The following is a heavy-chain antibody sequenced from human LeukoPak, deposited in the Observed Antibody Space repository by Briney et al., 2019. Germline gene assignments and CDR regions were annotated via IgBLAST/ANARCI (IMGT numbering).Heavy chain of an antibody. V-gene: IGHV3-30*18. CDR3: AKDPPY. CDR2: ISYDGSNK. CDR1: GFTFSSYG. Sequence: PGGSLRLSCAASGFTFSSYGMPWVRQAPGKGLEWVAVISYDGSNKYYADSVKGRFTISRDNSKNTLYLQMNSLRAEDTAVYYCAKDPPYWGQGTLVTVSS. J-gene: IGHJ4*02.